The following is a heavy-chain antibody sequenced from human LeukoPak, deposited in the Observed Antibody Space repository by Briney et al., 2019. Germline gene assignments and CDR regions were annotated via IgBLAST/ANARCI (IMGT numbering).Heavy chain of an antibody. V-gene: IGHV3-53*01. D-gene: IGHD1-7*01. CDR1: VFTVSSNY. J-gene: IGHJ4*02. CDR2: IYCGAST. Sequence: GGSLRLSCAASVFTVSSNYMSWVRQAPGKGLEWVSVIYCGASTYYADSVKGRFTISRDNSKNTLYLQMNSLRAEDTAVYYCARGNWNYPFDYWGQGTLVTVSS. CDR3: ARGNWNYPFDY.